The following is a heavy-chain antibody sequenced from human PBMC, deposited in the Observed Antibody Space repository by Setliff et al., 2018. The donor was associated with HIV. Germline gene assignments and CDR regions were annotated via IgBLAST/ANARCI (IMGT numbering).Heavy chain of an antibody. CDR1: GASIRSSDYY. D-gene: IGHD2-21*01. CDR2: IYKGGST. J-gene: IGHJ4*02. Sequence: SETLSLTCTVSGASIRSSDYYWGWVRQPPGKGPEWIGIIYKGGSTFYSPSLKSRVTISVGTSKNQFSLQLSSVTAADTAIYYCATQVNRNYYFDHWGQGTLVTVSS. CDR3: ATQVNRNYYFDH. V-gene: IGHV4-39*01.